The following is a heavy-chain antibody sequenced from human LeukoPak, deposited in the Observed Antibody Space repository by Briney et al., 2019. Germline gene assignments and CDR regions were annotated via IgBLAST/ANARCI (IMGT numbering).Heavy chain of an antibody. D-gene: IGHD2-2*02. CDR3: ASLHRYCSSTSCYTGHFDY. V-gene: IGHV3-23*01. Sequence: PGGSLRLSCEASGFTFSSCAMSWVRQAPGKGLEWVSVISTSGGTTYYADSVQGRFTISRDNAKNSLYLQMNSLRAEDTAVYYCASLHRYCSSTSCYTGHFDYWGQGTLVTVSS. J-gene: IGHJ4*02. CDR1: GFTFSSCA. CDR2: ISTSGGTT.